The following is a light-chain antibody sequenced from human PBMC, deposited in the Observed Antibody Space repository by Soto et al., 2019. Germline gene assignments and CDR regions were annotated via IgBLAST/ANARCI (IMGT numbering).Light chain of an antibody. CDR2: EVS. CDR3: RSYTRSSTYV. V-gene: IGLV2-14*01. J-gene: IGLJ1*01. Sequence: QSVLAQPASVSGSPGQSITISCTGTSSDVGGYNYVSWYQQHPGKAPKLMIYEVSNRPSGVSNRFSGSKSGNTASLTISGLQAEDEGDFYCRSYTRSSTYVFGNGTKVTVL. CDR1: SSDVGGYNY.